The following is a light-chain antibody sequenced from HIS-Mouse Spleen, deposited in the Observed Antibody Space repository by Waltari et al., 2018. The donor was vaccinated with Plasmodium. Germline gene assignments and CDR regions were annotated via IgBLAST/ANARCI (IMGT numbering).Light chain of an antibody. Sequence: QSALTQPPSASGSPGQSVTISCPGTSSDVVGYTYVSWYQQHPGKAPKLMIYEVSKRPSGVPDRFSGSKSGNTASLTVSGLQAEDEADYYCSSYAGSNNLVFGGGTKLTVL. J-gene: IGLJ2*01. CDR2: EVS. CDR3: SSYAGSNNLV. V-gene: IGLV2-8*01. CDR1: SSDVVGYTY.